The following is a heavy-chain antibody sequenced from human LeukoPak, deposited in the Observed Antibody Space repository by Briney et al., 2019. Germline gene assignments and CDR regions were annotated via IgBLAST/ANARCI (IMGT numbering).Heavy chain of an antibody. CDR3: ARLDYYYYMDV. J-gene: IGHJ6*03. D-gene: IGHD6-6*01. CDR2: ISWNSGNI. Sequence: WLRQPPGKGLEWVSGISWNSGNIGYADSVKGRFTISRDNAKNSLYLQMNSLRAEDTALYYCARLDYYYYMDVWGKGTTVTVSS. V-gene: IGHV3-9*01.